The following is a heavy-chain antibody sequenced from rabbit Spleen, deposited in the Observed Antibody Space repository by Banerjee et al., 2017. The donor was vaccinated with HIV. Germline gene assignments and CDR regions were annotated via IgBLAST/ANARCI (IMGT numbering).Heavy chain of an antibody. Sequence: QEQVKETGGGLVQPGGSLTLSCKASGFDFRRYYLTWVRQAPGKGLEWIGIIDVGAGSTDYASWAKGRFTVSKTSSTTVTLQMNSLTAADTATYFCARDAAGREDFNLWGPGTLVTVS. CDR2: IDVGAGST. V-gene: IGHV1S45*01. CDR1: GFDFRRYYL. CDR3: ARDAAGREDFNL. J-gene: IGHJ4*01. D-gene: IGHD4-2*01.